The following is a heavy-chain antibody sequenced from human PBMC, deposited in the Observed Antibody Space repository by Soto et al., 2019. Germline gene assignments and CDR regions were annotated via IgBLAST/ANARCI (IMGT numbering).Heavy chain of an antibody. CDR2: ITGSGGNT. CDR3: AKRKVVPGATYFDK. J-gene: IGHJ4*02. Sequence: EVQLLESGGGLVQPGGSLRLSCVASGFTFSAHAMTWVRQAPGKGLEWVSVITGSGGNTYYADSVKGRFTISRDNSKNTLYLQMNSLGAEDTALYYCAKRKVVPGATYFDKWGQGTLVTVSS. V-gene: IGHV3-23*01. CDR1: GFTFSAHA. D-gene: IGHD2-2*01.